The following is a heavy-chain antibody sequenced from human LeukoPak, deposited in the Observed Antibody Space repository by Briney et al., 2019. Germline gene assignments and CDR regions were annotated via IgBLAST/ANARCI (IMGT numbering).Heavy chain of an antibody. V-gene: IGHV4-30-4*08. J-gene: IGHJ3*02. CDR3: ARDLLAVTGAFDI. CDR1: GGSISSGDYY. Sequence: SQTLSLTCTVSGGSISSGDYYWSWIRQPQGKGLEGIGYIYYSGSTYYNPSLKSRVTISVDTSKNQFSLKLSSVTAADTAVYYCARDLLAVTGAFDIWGQGTMVTVSS. CDR2: IYYSGST. D-gene: IGHD1-1*01.